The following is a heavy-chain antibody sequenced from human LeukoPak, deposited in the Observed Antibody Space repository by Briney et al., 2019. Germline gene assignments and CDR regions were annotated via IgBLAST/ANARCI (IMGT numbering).Heavy chain of an antibody. CDR2: INPDGSTT. CDR1: GFTFSSYW. J-gene: IGHJ4*02. CDR3: VRGQLWSYYHDY. D-gene: IGHD5-18*01. V-gene: IGHV3-74*01. Sequence: GGSLRLSCAASGFTFSSYWMHWVRQAPGKGLVWVSRINPDGSTTTYADSVKGRFTISRDNAKNTVYLEMNSLRAEDTAVYYCVRGQLWSYYHDYWGQGTLVTVSS.